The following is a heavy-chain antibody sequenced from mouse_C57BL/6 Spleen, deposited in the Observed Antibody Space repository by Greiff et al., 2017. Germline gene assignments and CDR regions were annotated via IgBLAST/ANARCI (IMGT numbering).Heavy chain of an antibody. CDR1: GYTFTSYW. CDR3: ARWHDYHFAGFAY. Sequence: VQLQQPGTELVKPGASVKLSCKASGYTFTSYWMHWVKQRPGQGLEWIGNINPSNGGTNYNEKFKSTATLTVDKSSSTASMQLSSLTSEDAAVYCCARWHDYHFAGFAYWGQGTLVTVSA. D-gene: IGHD2-13*01. CDR2: INPSNGGT. J-gene: IGHJ3*01. V-gene: IGHV1-53*01.